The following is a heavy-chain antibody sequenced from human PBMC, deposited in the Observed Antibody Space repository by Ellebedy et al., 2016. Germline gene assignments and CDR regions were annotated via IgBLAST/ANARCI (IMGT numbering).Heavy chain of an antibody. J-gene: IGHJ4*02. Sequence: GESLKISXAASGFTFSSYAMHWVRQAPGKGLEWVAVISYDGSNKYYADSVKGRFTISRDNSKNTLYLQMNSLRAEDTAVYYCATLEQIAVDYWGQGTLVTVSS. CDR3: ATLEQIAVDY. CDR2: ISYDGSNK. CDR1: GFTFSSYA. V-gene: IGHV3-30-3*01. D-gene: IGHD6-19*01.